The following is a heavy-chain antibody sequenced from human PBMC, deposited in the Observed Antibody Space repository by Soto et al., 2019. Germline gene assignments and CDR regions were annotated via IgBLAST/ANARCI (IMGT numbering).Heavy chain of an antibody. V-gene: IGHV1-69*12. J-gene: IGHJ6*02. CDR3: ARGGSDYEGSGYYQGQV. Sequence: QVQLVQSGAEVKKPGSSVKVSCKASGGTFSNYGFSWVRQAPGQGLECMGVIVPIFGAEHPQKFQGRVTITADESKNTGFMELRGMRSEDTAVYYCARGGSDYEGSGYYQGQVWGPGTTVTVSS. CDR1: GGTFSNYG. CDR2: IVPIFGA. D-gene: IGHD3-22*01.